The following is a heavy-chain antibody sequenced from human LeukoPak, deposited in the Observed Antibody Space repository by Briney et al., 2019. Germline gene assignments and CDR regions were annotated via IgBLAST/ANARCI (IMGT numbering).Heavy chain of an antibody. CDR3: AKDHPTMVREYYYGMDV. D-gene: IGHD3-10*01. V-gene: IGHV3-30*18. CDR1: GFTFSSYG. Sequence: GGSLSLSCTASGFTFSSYGMHWGRPAPGQGLEWVAVISYDGSNKYHADSVKGRFTISRDNSKNTLCLQMNSLRAEDTAVYYCAKDHPTMVREYYYGMDVWGQGTTVTVSS. CDR2: ISYDGSNK. J-gene: IGHJ6*02.